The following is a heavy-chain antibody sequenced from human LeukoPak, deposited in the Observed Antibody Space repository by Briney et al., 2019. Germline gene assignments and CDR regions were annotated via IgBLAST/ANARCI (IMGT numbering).Heavy chain of an antibody. CDR1: GGSFSDYY. CDR2: ISSSGSTI. D-gene: IGHD3-16*02. V-gene: IGHV3-11*01. J-gene: IGHJ4*02. Sequence: LSLTCAVYGGSFSDYYMSWIRQAPGKGLEWVSYISSSGSTIYYADSVKGRFTISRDNAKNSLYLQMNSLRAEDTAVYYCARSTLRRRSVDYWGQGTLVTVSS. CDR3: ARSTLRRRSVDY.